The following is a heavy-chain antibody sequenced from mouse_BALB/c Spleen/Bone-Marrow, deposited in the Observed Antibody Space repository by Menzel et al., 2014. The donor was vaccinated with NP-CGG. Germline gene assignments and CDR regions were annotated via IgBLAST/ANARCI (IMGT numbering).Heavy chain of an antibody. V-gene: IGHV14-3*02. Sequence: VQLQQSGAELVKPGASAELSCTASGFNIKDIYMHWVKQRPEQGLEWIGRIDPANGDTKYDPKFQGKATITADTSSNTAYLQLSSLTSEDTAVYYCARDYGPFDYWGQGTTLTVSS. CDR3: ARDYGPFDY. CDR2: IDPANGDT. D-gene: IGHD1-2*01. CDR1: GFNIKDIY. J-gene: IGHJ2*01.